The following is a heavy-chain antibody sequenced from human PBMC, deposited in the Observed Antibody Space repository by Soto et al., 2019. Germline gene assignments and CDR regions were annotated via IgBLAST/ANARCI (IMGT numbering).Heavy chain of an antibody. D-gene: IGHD5-12*01. V-gene: IGHV1-18*01. CDR2: ISAYNGNR. Sequence: QGHLLQSGDEVKTPGASVRVSCRASGYPFTSYGISWVRQAPGKGLKWVAWISAYNGNRDTAQKFQGRVTMTLDTSTDTAHMELGDLTSADTGVYYCARGRIVASIHDAFEIWGQGTKVTVSS. CDR1: GYPFTSYG. J-gene: IGHJ3*02. CDR3: ARGRIVASIHDAFEI.